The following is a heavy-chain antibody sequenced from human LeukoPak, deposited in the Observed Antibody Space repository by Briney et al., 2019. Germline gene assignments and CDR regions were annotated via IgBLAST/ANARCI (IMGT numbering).Heavy chain of an antibody. CDR1: GFHFSKAW. Sequence: PGGSLRLSCAASGFHFSKAWMSRVRPAPGKGLGGVGRIKSKTDGGTTDYAAPVKGRFTISRDDSKNTLYLQMNSLKTEDTAVYYRTTDPYSIVEYWGQGTLVTVSS. D-gene: IGHD5-12*01. CDR3: TTDPYSIVEY. J-gene: IGHJ4*02. V-gene: IGHV3-15*01. CDR2: IKSKTDGGTT.